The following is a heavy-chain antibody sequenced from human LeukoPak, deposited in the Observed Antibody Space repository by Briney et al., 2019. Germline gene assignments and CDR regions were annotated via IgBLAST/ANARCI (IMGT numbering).Heavy chain of an antibody. J-gene: IGHJ4*02. CDR3: ARYSGSYRRGGGIDY. CDR2: IYYSGST. Sequence: SQTLSLTCTVSGGSISSGGYYWSWIRQHPGKGLEWIGYIYYSGSTNYNPSLKSRVTISVDTSKNQFSLKLSSVTAADTAVYYCARYSGSYRRGGGIDYWGQGTLVTVSS. D-gene: IGHD1-26*01. CDR1: GGSISSGGYY. V-gene: IGHV4-31*03.